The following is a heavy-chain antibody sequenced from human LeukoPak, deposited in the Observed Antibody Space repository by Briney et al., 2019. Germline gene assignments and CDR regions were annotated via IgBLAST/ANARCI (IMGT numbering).Heavy chain of an antibody. D-gene: IGHD2-15*01. CDR2: INPNSGGT. CDR3: ARDQGGGYCSGGSCYWPDYYFDY. V-gene: IGHV1-2*02. Sequence: ASVKVSCKASGYTFTGYYMHWVRQAPGQGLGWMGWINPNSGGTNYAQKFQGRVTMTRDTSISTAYMELSRLRSDDTAVYYCARDQGGGYCSGGSCYWPDYYFDYWGQGTLVTVSS. CDR1: GYTFTGYY. J-gene: IGHJ4*02.